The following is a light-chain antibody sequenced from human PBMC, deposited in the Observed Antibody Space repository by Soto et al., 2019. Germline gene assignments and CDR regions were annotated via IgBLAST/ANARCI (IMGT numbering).Light chain of an antibody. CDR2: CAS. CDR3: QQYNNWPQLT. V-gene: IGKV3-15*01. J-gene: IGKJ4*01. Sequence: RVMTQSPATLSVSPGERATLSCRASQSVGNNLAWYQQKPGQAPRLLIYCASTRATGIPARFSGGGSGTEFTLTISSLQSEDFAVYFCQQYNNWPQLTFGGGNKVEIK. CDR1: QSVGNN.